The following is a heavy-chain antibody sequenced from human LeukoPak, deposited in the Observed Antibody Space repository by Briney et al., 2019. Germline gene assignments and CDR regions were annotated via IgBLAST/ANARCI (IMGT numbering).Heavy chain of an antibody. J-gene: IGHJ6*03. Sequence: PSETLSLTCAVSGDSINSNNWWSWVRQPPGKGLEWIGEMRHTGSASYNPSLKSRVTISIDKSKNELSLNVSPVTAADTAVYYCAIRDYYYYYMDVWGKGTTVTVSS. CDR1: GDSINSNNW. V-gene: IGHV4-4*02. CDR3: AIRDYYYYYMDV. CDR2: MRHTGSA.